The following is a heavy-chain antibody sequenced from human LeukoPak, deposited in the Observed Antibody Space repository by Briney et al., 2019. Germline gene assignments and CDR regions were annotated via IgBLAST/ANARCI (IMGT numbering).Heavy chain of an antibody. CDR1: GFDFSGFS. V-gene: IGHV3-7*01. D-gene: IGHD4-17*01. CDR3: ARDGTDYGDYVLPGDFDY. CDR2: MDEYGSDI. Sequence: GGSLRLSCAVSGFDFSGFSMSWVRQAPGKGLEWVAIMDEYGSDIFYVESVKGRFIISRANARNSLYLQMNNLRAEDTAVYYCARDGTDYGDYVLPGDFDYWGQGTLVTVSS. J-gene: IGHJ4*02.